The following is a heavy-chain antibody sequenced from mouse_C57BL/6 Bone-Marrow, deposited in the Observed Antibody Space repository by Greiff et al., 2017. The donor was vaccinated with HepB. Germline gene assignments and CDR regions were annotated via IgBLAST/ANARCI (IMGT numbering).Heavy chain of an antibody. D-gene: IGHD2-5*01. CDR1: GYTFTSYW. V-gene: IGHV1-52*01. CDR2: IDPSDSET. J-gene: IGHJ3*01. CDR3: AREEWVYYSNFWFAY. Sequence: QVQLQQPGAELVRPGSSVKLSCKASGYTFTSYWMHWVKQRPIQGLEWIGNIDPSDSETHYNQKFKDKATLTVDKSSSTAYMQLSSLTSEDSAVYYCAREEWVYYSNFWFAYWGQGTLVTVSA.